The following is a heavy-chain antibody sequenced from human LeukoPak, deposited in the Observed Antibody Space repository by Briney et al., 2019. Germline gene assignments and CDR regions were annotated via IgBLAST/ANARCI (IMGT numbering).Heavy chain of an antibody. V-gene: IGHV3-49*04. CDR1: GFTFGDYA. CDR3: TRDREIATIGGLFDY. Sequence: PGGSLRLSCTASGFTFGDYAMSWVRQAPGKGLEWVGFIRSEAYGGTTEYAASVKGRFTISRDDSKSIAYLQMNSLKTEDTALYYCTRDREIATIGGLFDYWGQGTLVTVSS. J-gene: IGHJ4*02. D-gene: IGHD5-24*01. CDR2: IRSEAYGGTT.